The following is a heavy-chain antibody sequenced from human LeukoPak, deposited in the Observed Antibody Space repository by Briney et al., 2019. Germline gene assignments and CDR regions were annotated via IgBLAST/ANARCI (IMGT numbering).Heavy chain of an antibody. CDR3: ATYRQVLLPFES. Sequence: PGGSLRLSCAASGFTFSTFAMIWVRQPPGKGLEWLSSIFPSGGEIHYADSVRGRFTISRDNSKSTLSLQMNSLRAEDTAIYYCATYRQVLLPFESWGQGTLVTVSS. CDR2: IFPSGGEI. V-gene: IGHV3-23*01. D-gene: IGHD2-8*02. CDR1: GFTFSTFA. J-gene: IGHJ4*02.